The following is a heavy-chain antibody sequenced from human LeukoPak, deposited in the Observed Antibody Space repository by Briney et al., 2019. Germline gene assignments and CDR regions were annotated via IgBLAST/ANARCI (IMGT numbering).Heavy chain of an antibody. CDR3: ARAEATYSSSWYYYYYGMDV. CDR1: GYTFTGYY. CDR2: INPNSGGT. J-gene: IGHJ6*02. D-gene: IGHD6-13*01. V-gene: IGHV1-2*04. Sequence: GASVKVSCKASGYTFTGYYMHWVRQAPGQGLEWMGWINPNSGGTNYAQKFQGWVTMTRDTSISTAYMELSRLRSDDTAVYYCARAEATYSSSWYYYYYGMDVWGQGTTVTVSS.